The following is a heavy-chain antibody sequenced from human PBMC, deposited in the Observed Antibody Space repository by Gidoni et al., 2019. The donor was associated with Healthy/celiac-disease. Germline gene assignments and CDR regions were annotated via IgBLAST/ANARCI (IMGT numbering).Heavy chain of an antibody. CDR3: AKDIGIVATIPDY. Sequence: EVQLVESGGGLVQPGRSLRLSCAASGFTFDDYAMHWVRQAPGKGLEWVSGISWNSGSIGYADSVKGRFTISRDNAKNSLYLQMNSLRAEDTALYYCAKDIGIVATIPDYWGQGTLVTVSS. V-gene: IGHV3-9*01. J-gene: IGHJ4*02. CDR1: GFTFDDYA. D-gene: IGHD5-12*01. CDR2: ISWNSGSI.